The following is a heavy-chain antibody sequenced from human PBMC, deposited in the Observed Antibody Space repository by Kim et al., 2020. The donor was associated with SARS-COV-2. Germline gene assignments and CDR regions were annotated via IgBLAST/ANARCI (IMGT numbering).Heavy chain of an antibody. CDR1: GLTFSSYW. CDR3: AGGSSGWVY. J-gene: IGHJ4*02. V-gene: IGHV3-7*01. Sequence: GGSLRLSCAASGLTFSSYWMHWVRQAPGKGLEWVANIRQDGSEKYYVDSVKGRFTISRDNAENSLYLQMNSLRVEDTALYYCAGGSSGWVYWGQGTLVTVSS. D-gene: IGHD6-19*01. CDR2: IRQDGSEK.